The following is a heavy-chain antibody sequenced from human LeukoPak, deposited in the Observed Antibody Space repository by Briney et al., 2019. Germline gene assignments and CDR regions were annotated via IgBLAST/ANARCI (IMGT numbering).Heavy chain of an antibody. D-gene: IGHD2-2*02. J-gene: IGHJ6*02. Sequence: GGSLRLSCAASGFTFSDYYMSWIRQAPGKGLEWVSYISSSGSTIYYADSVKGRFTISRDNAKNSLYLQMNSLRAEDTAVYYCARVHCSSTSCYTRGYYYYGMDVWGQGTTVTVSS. V-gene: IGHV3-11*01. CDR2: ISSSGSTI. CDR1: GFTFSDYY. CDR3: ARVHCSSTSCYTRGYYYYGMDV.